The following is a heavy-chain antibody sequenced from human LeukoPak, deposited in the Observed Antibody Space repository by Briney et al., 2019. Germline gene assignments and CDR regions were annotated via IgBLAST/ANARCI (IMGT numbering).Heavy chain of an antibody. Sequence: AGGSLRLSCAASGFTFSSYAMIWVRQAPGKGLEWVSGISWNSGSIGYADSVKGRFTISRDNAKNSLYLQMNSLRAEDTALYYCAKDKGYQLLGWFDPWGQGTLVTVSS. CDR2: ISWNSGSI. CDR1: GFTFSSYA. D-gene: IGHD2-2*01. J-gene: IGHJ5*02. CDR3: AKDKGYQLLGWFDP. V-gene: IGHV3-9*01.